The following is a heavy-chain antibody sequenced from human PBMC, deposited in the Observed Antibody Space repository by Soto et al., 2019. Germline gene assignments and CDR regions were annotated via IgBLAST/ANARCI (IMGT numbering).Heavy chain of an antibody. Sequence: EVQLLESGGGLVQPGGSLRLSCAASGFTFINYAMSWVRQAPGKGLEWVSAISGGGGVTYYADSVKGRFTISRDNSQNTLFLQMNILRAGDTDVYYCAPTPSCGGYCLGYFEYWCQGTLFTVAS. V-gene: IGHV3-23*01. CDR1: GFTFINYA. CDR3: APTPSCGGYCLGYFEY. CDR2: ISGGGGVT. D-gene: IGHD2-21*02. J-gene: IGHJ4*02.